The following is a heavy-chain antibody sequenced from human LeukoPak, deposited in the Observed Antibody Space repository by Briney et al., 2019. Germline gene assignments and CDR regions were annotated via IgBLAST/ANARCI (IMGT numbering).Heavy chain of an antibody. V-gene: IGHV1-24*01. CDR2: FDPEDGET. Sequence: ASVKVSCKVSGYTLTELSMHWVRQAPGKGLEWMGGFDPEDGETIYAQKFQGRVTVTEDTSTDTAYMELSSLRSEDTAAYYCATGKNCSGGSCYYYYGMDVWGQGTTVTVSS. CDR3: ATGKNCSGGSCYYYYGMDV. J-gene: IGHJ6*02. D-gene: IGHD2-15*01. CDR1: GYTLTELS.